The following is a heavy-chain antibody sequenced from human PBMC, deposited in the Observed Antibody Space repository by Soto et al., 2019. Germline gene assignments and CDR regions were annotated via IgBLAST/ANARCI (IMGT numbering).Heavy chain of an antibody. V-gene: IGHV3-48*02. Sequence: PGGSLRLSCAASGFTFSSYSMNWVRQAPGKGLEWVSYISSSSSTIYYADSVKGRFTISRDNAKNSLYLQMNSLRDEDTAVYYCARSRTFFRPRDYFDYWGQGTLVTVSS. J-gene: IGHJ4*02. CDR1: GFTFSSYS. CDR3: ARSRTFFRPRDYFDY. CDR2: ISSSSSTI. D-gene: IGHD2-2*01.